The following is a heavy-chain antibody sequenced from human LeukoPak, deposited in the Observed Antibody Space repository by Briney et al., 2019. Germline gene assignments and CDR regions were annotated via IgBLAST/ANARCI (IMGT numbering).Heavy chain of an antibody. Sequence: PGGSLRLSCVASGFSFSDSVMSWVRQAPGKGLEWLSAISGDADVTYYAASVKGRSTISRDNSWNTVYLQMNSLRAEDTATYYCAKVGYCSNNCFRTHDYWGQGALVTVSS. J-gene: IGHJ4*02. CDR3: AKVGYCSNNCFRTHDY. CDR1: GFSFSDSV. D-gene: IGHD2-8*01. V-gene: IGHV3-23*01. CDR2: ISGDADVT.